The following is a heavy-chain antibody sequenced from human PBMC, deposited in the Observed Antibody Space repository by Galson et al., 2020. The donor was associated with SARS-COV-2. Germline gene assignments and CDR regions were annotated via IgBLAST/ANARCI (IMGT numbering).Heavy chain of an antibody. V-gene: IGHV3-23*01. J-gene: IGHJ4*02. Sequence: GESLKISCAASGYTFSNFAMNWVRQAPGKGLEWVSGLSGGGGNTYYADSVKGRFTISRDNSKNTLYLQMNSLKVEDTAVYYCAKDGGGWLTIGGYYFDYWGQGILVTVSA. CDR1: GYTFSNFA. CDR2: LSGGGGNT. D-gene: IGHD3-16*01. CDR3: AKDGGGWLTIGGYYFDY.